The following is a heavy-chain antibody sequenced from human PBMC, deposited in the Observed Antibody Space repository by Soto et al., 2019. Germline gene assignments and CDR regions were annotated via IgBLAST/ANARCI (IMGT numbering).Heavy chain of an antibody. CDR3: TRRYNWNDNYYDP. D-gene: IGHD1-20*01. CDR1: GNSISVHSYY. CDR2: SYYSGTT. Sequence: SETLSLTCTVSGNSISVHSYYWTWIRQPPGKGLEWIGSSYYSGTTYFNPSLKSRASISVDTSKNEFSLSLSSVTAADTAVYYCTRRYNWNDNYYDPCGPGVLVTVSS. J-gene: IGHJ5*02. V-gene: IGHV4-39*01.